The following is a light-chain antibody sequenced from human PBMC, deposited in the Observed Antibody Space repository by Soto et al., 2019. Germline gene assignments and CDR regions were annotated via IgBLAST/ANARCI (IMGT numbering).Light chain of an antibody. CDR1: QSISSW. V-gene: IGKV1-5*03. J-gene: IGKJ1*01. CDR3: QQYNSYST. Sequence: DIQMTQSPSTLSASVGDRVTITCRASQSISSWLAWYQQKPGKAPKLLIYKASSLDSGVPSRFSGSGSGTEFTLTISSLQPDDFETYYCQQYNSYSTFGQGTKVEIK. CDR2: KAS.